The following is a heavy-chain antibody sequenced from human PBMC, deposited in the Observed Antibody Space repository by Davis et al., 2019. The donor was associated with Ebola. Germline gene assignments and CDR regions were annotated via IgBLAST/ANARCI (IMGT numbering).Heavy chain of an antibody. D-gene: IGHD1-26*01. Sequence: PGGSLRLSCAASGFTFSRYRMHWVRQAPGKGLEWVAVIWYDGSNKYYADSVKGRFTISRDNSKNTLYLQMNSLRAEDTAVYYCARDTSGTTLADYWGQGTLVTVSS. CDR3: ARDTSGTTLADY. CDR2: IWYDGSNK. V-gene: IGHV3-33*01. CDR1: GFTFSRYR. J-gene: IGHJ4*02.